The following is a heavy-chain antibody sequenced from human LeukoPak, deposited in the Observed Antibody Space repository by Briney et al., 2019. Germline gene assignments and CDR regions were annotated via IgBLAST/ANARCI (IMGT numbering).Heavy chain of an antibody. CDR3: ASGGDGYSLFDY. J-gene: IGHJ4*02. D-gene: IGHD5-24*01. V-gene: IGHV4-59*08. CDR1: GGSFSGYY. CDR2: IYYSGST. Sequence: SETLSLTCAVYGGSFSGYYWSWIRQPPGKGLEWIGYIYYSGSTNYNPSLKSRVTISVDTSKNQFSLKLSSVTAADTAVYYCASGGDGYSLFDYWGQGTLVTVSS.